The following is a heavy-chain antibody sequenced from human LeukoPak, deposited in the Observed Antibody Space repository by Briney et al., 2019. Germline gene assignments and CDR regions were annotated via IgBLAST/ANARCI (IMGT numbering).Heavy chain of an antibody. V-gene: IGHV5-10-1*01. CDR1: GYTFTSYW. D-gene: IGHD3-10*01. Sequence: GESLEISCQGSGYTFTSYWINWVRQMPGKGLEWMGRINPSDSYTNYSPSFRGHVSISADKSFSTAYLQWSDLKASDTAIYYCAIREGFREFFDSWGQGTLVTVSS. CDR3: AIREGFREFFDS. J-gene: IGHJ4*02. CDR2: INPSDSYT.